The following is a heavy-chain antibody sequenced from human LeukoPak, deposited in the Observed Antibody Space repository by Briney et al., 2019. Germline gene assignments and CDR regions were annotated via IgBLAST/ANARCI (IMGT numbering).Heavy chain of an antibody. CDR3: ARGRRGSGSYYKIHYGMDV. V-gene: IGHV4-34*01. Sequence: SETLSLTCAVYGGSFSGYYWSWIRQPPGKGLEWIGEINHSGSTNYNPSLKSRVTISVDTSKNQFSLKLSSVTAADTAVYYCARGRRGSGSYYKIHYGMDVWGKGTTVTVSS. CDR2: INHSGST. D-gene: IGHD3-10*01. J-gene: IGHJ6*04. CDR1: GGSFSGYY.